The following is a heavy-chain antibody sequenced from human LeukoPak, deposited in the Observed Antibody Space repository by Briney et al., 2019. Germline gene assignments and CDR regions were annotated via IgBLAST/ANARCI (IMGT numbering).Heavy chain of an antibody. J-gene: IGHJ4*02. D-gene: IGHD1-14*01. V-gene: IGHV3-74*01. Sequence: GGSLRLSCAASGFTFSNYWMNWVRQAPGKGLVWVSRINSDGSSTSYADSVKGRFTISRDNAKNTLYLEMNSLSPDDTAVYYCARGVEPLAANTLAYWGQGTLVTVSS. CDR3: ARGVEPLAANTLAY. CDR2: INSDGSST. CDR1: GFTFSNYW.